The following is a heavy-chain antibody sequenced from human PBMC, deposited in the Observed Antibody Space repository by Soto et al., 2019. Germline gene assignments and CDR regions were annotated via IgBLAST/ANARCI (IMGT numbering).Heavy chain of an antibody. CDR2: IGYDGSNK. V-gene: IGHV3-33*01. CDR3: ARDTARAMVRIYYGMDV. CDR1: GFTFSSYG. J-gene: IGHJ6*02. D-gene: IGHD3-10*01. Sequence: QVQLGESGGGVVQPGRSLRLSCAASGFTFSSYGMHWVRQAPDKGLEWVAVIGYDGSNKYYADSVKGRFTISRDNSKNTLYLQMNSLRAEDTAVYYCARDTARAMVRIYYGMDVWGQGTTVTVSS.